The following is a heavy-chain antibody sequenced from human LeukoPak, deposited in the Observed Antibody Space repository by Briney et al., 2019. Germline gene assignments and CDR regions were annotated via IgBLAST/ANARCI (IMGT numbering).Heavy chain of an antibody. CDR2: IYSGGTT. CDR3: AQDRGGEQQLIQGFAY. CDR1: EFTVSTNY. Sequence: GGSLRLSCAASEFTVSTNYMNWVRQAPGKGLEWVSAIYSGGTTYYADSVKGRFTISRDNPKNTLYLQMNSLRTEDTAVYYCAQDRGGEQQLIQGFAYWGQGTLVTVSS. J-gene: IGHJ4*02. D-gene: IGHD6-13*01. V-gene: IGHV3-66*02.